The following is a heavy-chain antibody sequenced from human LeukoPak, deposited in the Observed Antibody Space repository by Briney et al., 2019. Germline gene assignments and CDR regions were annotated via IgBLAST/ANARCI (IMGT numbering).Heavy chain of an antibody. Sequence: PSETLSLTCTVSGGSISSSSYYWGWIRQPPGKGLEWLGSIYYSGSTYYNPSLKSRVTISVDTSKNQFSLKLSSVTAADTAVYYCARWKGTADFDYWGQGTLVTVSS. V-gene: IGHV4-39*01. CDR3: ARWKGTADFDY. J-gene: IGHJ4*02. CDR2: IYYSGST. CDR1: GGSISSSSYY. D-gene: IGHD1-1*01.